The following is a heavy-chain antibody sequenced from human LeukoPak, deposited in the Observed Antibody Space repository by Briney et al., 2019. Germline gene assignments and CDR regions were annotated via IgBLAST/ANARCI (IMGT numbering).Heavy chain of an antibody. CDR3: ATPTTYSSGWHRYFDL. J-gene: IGHJ2*01. CDR1: GGSISSSSYY. V-gene: IGHV4-39*01. Sequence: PSETLSLTCTVSGGSISSSSYYWGWIRQPPGTGLEWIGSIYYSGSTYYNPSLKSRVTISVDTSKNQFSLKLSSVTAADTAVYYCATPTTYSSGWHRYFDLWGRGTLVTVSS. CDR2: IYYSGST. D-gene: IGHD6-19*01.